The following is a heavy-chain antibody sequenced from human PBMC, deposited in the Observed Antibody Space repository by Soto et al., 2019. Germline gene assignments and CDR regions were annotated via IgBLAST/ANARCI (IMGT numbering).Heavy chain of an antibody. J-gene: IGHJ6*02. CDR1: GFTFSSYS. Sequence: EVQLVESGGGLVKPGGSLRLSCAASGFTFSSYSMNWVRQAPGKGLEWVSSISSSSSYIYYADSLKGRFTISRDNAKKSLYLQMNSLRAEDTAVYYCARGLKQLGGYYYYGMDVGGQGTTVTVSS. D-gene: IGHD6-6*01. CDR2: ISSSSSYI. V-gene: IGHV3-21*01. CDR3: ARGLKQLGGYYYYGMDV.